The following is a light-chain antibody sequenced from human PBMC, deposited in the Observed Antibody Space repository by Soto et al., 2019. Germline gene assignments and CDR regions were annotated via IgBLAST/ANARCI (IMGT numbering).Light chain of an antibody. Sequence: DIQMTQSPSSVSASVGDRITITCRASQDIGGRFAWFQQKPGKAPQYLIQAASILQSGVTSRFSGSGSGTEFILTINNLQPEDFASYFCLQVYSFPRTFGLGTKVEI. V-gene: IGKV1-12*01. CDR1: QDIGGR. J-gene: IGKJ1*01. CDR2: AAS. CDR3: LQVYSFPRT.